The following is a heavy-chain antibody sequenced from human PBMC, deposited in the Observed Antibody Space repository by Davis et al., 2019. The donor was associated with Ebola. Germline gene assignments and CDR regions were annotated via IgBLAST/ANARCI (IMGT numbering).Heavy chain of an antibody. D-gene: IGHD1-1*01. CDR3: AKEVSNSFDY. V-gene: IGHV3-23*01. CDR2: ITDISSPI. Sequence: GESLKISCAASGFTFSAYALTWVRQAPGKGLEWVSTITDISSPIYYGDSVKGRFTTSRDNSRNTLYLQLNSLRAEDTAVYYCAKEVSNSFDYWGKGTLVTVSS. J-gene: IGHJ4*02. CDR1: GFTFSAYA.